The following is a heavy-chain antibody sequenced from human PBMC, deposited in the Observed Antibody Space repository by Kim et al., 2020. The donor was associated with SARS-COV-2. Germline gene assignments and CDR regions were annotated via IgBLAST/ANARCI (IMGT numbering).Heavy chain of an antibody. V-gene: IGHV7-4-1*02. Sequence: AQGFKGRFVFSLDPAVSTAYLQISSLKAEDTAVYYCARALDSSGYYKFDYWGQGTLVTVSS. D-gene: IGHD3-22*01. CDR3: ARALDSSGYYKFDY. J-gene: IGHJ4*02.